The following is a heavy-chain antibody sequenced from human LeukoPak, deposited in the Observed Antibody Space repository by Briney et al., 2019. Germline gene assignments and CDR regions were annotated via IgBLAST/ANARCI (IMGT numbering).Heavy chain of an antibody. CDR1: GYTFTGYY. V-gene: IGHV1-2*02. D-gene: IGHD2-2*02. CDR2: INPNSGGT. Sequence: ASVKVSCKASGYTFTGYYMHWVRQAPGQGLEWMGWINPNSGGTNYAQKFQGRVTMTRDTSISTAYMELSRLRSDDTAVYYCARDRFRVVPAAIPDNWGQGTLVTVSS. CDR3: ARDRFRVVPAAIPDN. J-gene: IGHJ4*02.